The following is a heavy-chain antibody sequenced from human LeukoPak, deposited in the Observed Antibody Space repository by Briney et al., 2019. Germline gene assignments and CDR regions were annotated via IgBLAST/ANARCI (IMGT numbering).Heavy chain of an antibody. J-gene: IGHJ4*02. CDR1: GGSFSGYY. Sequence: SETPSLTCAVYGGSFSGYYWSWIRQPPGKGLEWIGEINHSGSTNYNPSLKSRVTISVDTSKNQFSLKLSSVTAADTAVYYCARGLRRDGYNFDYWGQGTLVTVSS. CDR3: ARGLRRDGYNFDY. CDR2: INHSGST. D-gene: IGHD5-24*01. V-gene: IGHV4-34*01.